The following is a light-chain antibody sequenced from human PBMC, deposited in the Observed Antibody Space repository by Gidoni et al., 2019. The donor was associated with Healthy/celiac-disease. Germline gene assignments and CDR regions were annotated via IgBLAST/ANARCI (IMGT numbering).Light chain of an antibody. J-gene: IGKJ1*01. CDR1: QSMSSH. CDR2: AAS. CDR3: QQSYSTPRT. Sequence: DIPMTQSSSSLSASVRDRVTITCRASQSMSSHINWYQQKPGKAPKLLLYAASSLPSGVASRFSGSGSGTDFTLTISSLQPEDFATYYCQQSYSTPRTFGQGTKVEIK. V-gene: IGKV1-39*01.